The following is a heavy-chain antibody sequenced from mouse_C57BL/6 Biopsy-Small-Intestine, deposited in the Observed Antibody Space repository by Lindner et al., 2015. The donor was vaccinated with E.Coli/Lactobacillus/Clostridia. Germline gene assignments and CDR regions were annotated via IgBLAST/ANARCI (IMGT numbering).Heavy chain of an antibody. Sequence: SVKVSCKTSGYTFTNFGINWVRQAPGQGLEWMGWISALNGNRNYAQSFQGRFTMTTDTSTGTAYMELRSLRSDDTAVYYCARDSHDILSGYFLFAFWGQGTLVTVS. CDR2: ISALNGNR. J-gene: IGHJ3*01. CDR3: ARDSHDILSGYFLFAF. CDR1: GYTFTNFG. D-gene: IGHD2-3*01. V-gene: IGHV1-4*01.